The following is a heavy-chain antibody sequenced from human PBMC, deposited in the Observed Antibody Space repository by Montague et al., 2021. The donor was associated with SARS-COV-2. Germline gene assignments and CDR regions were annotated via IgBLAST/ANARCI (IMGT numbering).Heavy chain of an antibody. Sequence: VKPTQTLTLTCTFSGLSLNTSGMCVSWILQPPGKALEWLARIDWDDDKYYSTSLKTRLTISKDTSKNRVVLTMTNMDPVDTATYYCARTYAPSAVAVDYWGQGTLVTVSS. CDR2: IDWDDDK. CDR3: ARTYAPSAVAVDY. D-gene: IGHD6-19*01. V-gene: IGHV2-70*11. J-gene: IGHJ4*02. CDR1: GLSLNTSGMC.